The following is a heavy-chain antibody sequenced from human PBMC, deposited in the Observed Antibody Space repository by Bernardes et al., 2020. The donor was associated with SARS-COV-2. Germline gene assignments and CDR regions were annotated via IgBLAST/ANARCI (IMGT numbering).Heavy chain of an antibody. CDR2: IKGDASDK. Sequence: VGSLRLSCAASGFTFSTYWMTWVRQAPGKGLEWVANIKGDASDKYYVDSVKGRFTISRDNAKSSLYLQMNSLRAEDTAVYFCARDGDGYFDYWSQGILVTVSS. D-gene: IGHD2-21*01. J-gene: IGHJ4*02. V-gene: IGHV3-7*01. CDR1: GFTFSTYW. CDR3: ARDGDGYFDY.